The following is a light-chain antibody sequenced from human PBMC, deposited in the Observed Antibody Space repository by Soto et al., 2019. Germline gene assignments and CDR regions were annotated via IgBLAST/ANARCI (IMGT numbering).Light chain of an antibody. CDR2: GAS. J-gene: IGKJ5*01. Sequence: EIVLTQSPGTLSLSPGERATLSCRASQTVRNNYLAWYQQKPGQAPRLFIYGASSRATGIPDRFSGSGSGTDFTLTISSLEPEDFAVYYCQQRSNWPPSITSGQGTRLEIK. V-gene: IGKV3D-20*02. CDR1: QTVRNNY. CDR3: QQRSNWPPSIT.